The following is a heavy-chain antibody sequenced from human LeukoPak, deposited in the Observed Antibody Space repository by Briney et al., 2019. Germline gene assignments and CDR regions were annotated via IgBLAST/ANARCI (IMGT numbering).Heavy chain of an antibody. CDR1: GGSISSYY. D-gene: IGHD6-19*01. V-gene: IGHV4-59*01. J-gene: IGHJ3*02. Sequence: PSETLSLTCTVSGGSISSYYWTWIRQPPGKGLEWIGYIYFSGSTNYNPSLKNRVTFSVDTSKNQFSLNLSSVTAADTAVYYCARGYTSGWSPALDTWGQGTMVTVSS. CDR2: IYFSGST. CDR3: ARGYTSGWSPALDT.